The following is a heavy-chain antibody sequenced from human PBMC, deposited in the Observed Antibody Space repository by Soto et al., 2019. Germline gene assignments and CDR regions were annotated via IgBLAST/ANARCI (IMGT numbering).Heavy chain of an antibody. CDR2: ISSSRGYI. CDR3: ARGRSINTNMDY. J-gene: IGHJ4*02. V-gene: IGHV3-21*01. D-gene: IGHD2-2*01. Sequence: EVQLVESGGGLVKPGGSLRLSCAASGFTFSTYSMNWVRQAPGKGLEWVASISSSRGYICYADSVKSRFTISRDNAKNSLFLQMDSLRAEDTAVYYCARGRSINTNMDYWGQGTLVTVSS. CDR1: GFTFSTYS.